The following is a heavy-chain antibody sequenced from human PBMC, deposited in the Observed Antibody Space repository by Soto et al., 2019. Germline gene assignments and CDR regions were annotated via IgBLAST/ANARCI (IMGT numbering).Heavy chain of an antibody. D-gene: IGHD2-8*01. CDR3: ARESGNCTNGVCSPPFDY. CDR1: GGTFSSYA. CDR2: IIPIFGTA. V-gene: IGHV1-69*13. Sequence: SVKVSCKASGGTFSSYAISWVRQAPGQGLEWMGGIIPIFGTANYAQKFQGRVTITADESTSTAYMELSSLRSEDTAVYYCARESGNCTNGVCSPPFDYWGQGTLVTVSS. J-gene: IGHJ4*02.